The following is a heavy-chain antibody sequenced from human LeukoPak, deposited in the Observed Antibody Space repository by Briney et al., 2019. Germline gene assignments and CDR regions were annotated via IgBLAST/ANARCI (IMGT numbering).Heavy chain of an antibody. Sequence: TSETLSLTCAVYGGSFSGYYWSWIRQPPEKGLEWIGEINHSGSTNYNPSLKSRVTISVDTSKNQFSLKLSSVTAADTAVYYCARGGLDYYDSSGYYPQYYFDYWGQGTLVTVSS. CDR3: ARGGLDYYDSSGYYPQYYFDY. CDR1: GGSFSGYY. J-gene: IGHJ4*02. V-gene: IGHV4-34*01. CDR2: INHSGST. D-gene: IGHD3-22*01.